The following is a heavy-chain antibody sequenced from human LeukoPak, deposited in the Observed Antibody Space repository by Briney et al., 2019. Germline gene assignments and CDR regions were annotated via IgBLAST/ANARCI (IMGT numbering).Heavy chain of an antibody. CDR3: ARDAFIWAYFDY. J-gene: IGHJ4*02. CDR1: GFTFSSYG. D-gene: IGHD2/OR15-2a*01. Sequence: GGSLRLSCAASGFTFSSYGMHWVRQAPGKGLEWVAVIWYDGSNKYYADSVKGRFTISRDNSKNTLYLQMNSLRAEDTAVYCCARDAFIWAYFDYWGQGTLVTVSS. V-gene: IGHV3-33*01. CDR2: IWYDGSNK.